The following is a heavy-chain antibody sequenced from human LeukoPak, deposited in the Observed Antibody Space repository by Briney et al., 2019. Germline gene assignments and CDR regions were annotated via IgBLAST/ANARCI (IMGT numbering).Heavy chain of an antibody. V-gene: IGHV4-34*01. CDR2: INHSGST. CDR3: ARGGVYFDFWSGYYGPPRTVDAFDI. J-gene: IGHJ3*02. Sequence: SETLSLTCAVYGGSFSGFYWSWLRQPPGKGLEWIGEINHSGSTNYNPSLKSRVTISVDTSKNQFSLKLSSVTAADTAVYYCARGGVYFDFWSGYYGPPRTVDAFDIWGQGTMVTVSS. D-gene: IGHD3-3*01. CDR1: GGSFSGFY.